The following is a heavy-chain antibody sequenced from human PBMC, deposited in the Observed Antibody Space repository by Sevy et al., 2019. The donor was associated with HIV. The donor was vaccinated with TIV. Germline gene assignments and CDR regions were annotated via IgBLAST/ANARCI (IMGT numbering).Heavy chain of an antibody. CDR2: ISRKSLGT. Sequence: GGSLRLSCAASGFTFNKFAMSWVRQAPGKGLEWVSAISRKSLGTYYADPVKGRFSISRDDSKNMLYLQMSSLRGDDTAVYYCAKEGNNSLHKFDPWGQGTLVTVSS. D-gene: IGHD1-1*01. CDR1: GFTFNKFA. J-gene: IGHJ5*02. V-gene: IGHV3-23*01. CDR3: AKEGNNSLHKFDP.